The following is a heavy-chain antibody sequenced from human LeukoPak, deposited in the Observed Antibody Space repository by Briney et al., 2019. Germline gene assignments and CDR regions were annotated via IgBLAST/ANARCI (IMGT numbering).Heavy chain of an antibody. D-gene: IGHD4-11*01. CDR2: INHSGST. CDR1: GGSFSGYY. CDR3: ASAHRSLYSNYYYYMDV. J-gene: IGHJ6*03. V-gene: IGHV4-34*01. Sequence: SETLSLTCAVYGGSFSGYYWSWIRQPPGKGLEWIGEINHSGSTNYNPSLKSRVTISVDTSKNQFSLKLSSVTAADTAVSYCASAHRSLYSNYYYYMDVWGKGTTVTVSS.